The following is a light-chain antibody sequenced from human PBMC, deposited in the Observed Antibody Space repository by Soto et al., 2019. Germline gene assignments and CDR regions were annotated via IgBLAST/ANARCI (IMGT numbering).Light chain of an antibody. Sequence: QSVLTQPASVSGSPGQSITISCTGTSSDVGSYNLVSWYQQHPGKAPKLMIYEGSKRPSGVSNRFSGSKSGNTASLTISRRQAEDEADYYCCSYAGSSTFEGFGGGTKLTVL. J-gene: IGLJ2*01. V-gene: IGLV2-23*03. CDR3: CSYAGSSTFEG. CDR2: EGS. CDR1: SSDVGSYNL.